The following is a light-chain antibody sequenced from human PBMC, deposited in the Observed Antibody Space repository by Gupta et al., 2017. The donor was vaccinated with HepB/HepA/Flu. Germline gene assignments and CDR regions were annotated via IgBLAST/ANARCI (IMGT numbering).Light chain of an antibody. CDR1: SSNVGRNN. CDR3: AAWDTSLNVVV. Sequence: QSVLTQSTSVSGTPRQMVAIPCSGSSSNVGRNNVNWYQQLPGTAPKLLIYYNDERPSGVPDRISGSKSGTSASLAISGLQSEDEADYYCAAWDTSLNVVVFGGGTKLTVL. CDR2: YND. V-gene: IGLV1-44*01. J-gene: IGLJ2*01.